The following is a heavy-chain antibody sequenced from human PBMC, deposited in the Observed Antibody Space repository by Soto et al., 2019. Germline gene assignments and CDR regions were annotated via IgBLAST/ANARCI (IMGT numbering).Heavy chain of an antibody. Sequence: EVQVVESGGGLVNPGGSLRLSCVFSGFTFSTYTMNWVRQAPGKGLEWVSSINGRSNYVYYADSVKGRFTISRDNAKNLLYLQMNRLRAEDTAIYYCAREDGVVGSSSAFDHWGLGTLVTVSS. V-gene: IGHV3-21*01. CDR2: INGRSNYV. D-gene: IGHD1-26*01. CDR1: GFTFSTYT. CDR3: AREDGVVGSSSAFDH. J-gene: IGHJ4*02.